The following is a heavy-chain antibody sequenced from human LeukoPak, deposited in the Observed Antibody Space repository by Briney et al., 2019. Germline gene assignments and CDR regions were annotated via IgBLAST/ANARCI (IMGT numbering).Heavy chain of an antibody. CDR3: ARTYYYDSSGYYYPDY. CDR2: IYPGDSDT. V-gene: IGHV5-51*01. D-gene: IGHD3-22*01. CDR1: GYSFTSYW. J-gene: IGHJ4*02. Sequence: GESLKISCKGSGYSFTSYWIGWVRQMPGKGLEWMGIIYPGDSDTRYSPSFQGQVTISADKSISTAYLQWSSLKASDTAMYYCARTYYYDSSGYYYPDYWGQGTLVTVSP.